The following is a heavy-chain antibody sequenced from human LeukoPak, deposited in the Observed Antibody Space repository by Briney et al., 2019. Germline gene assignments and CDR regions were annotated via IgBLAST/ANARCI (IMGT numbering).Heavy chain of an antibody. CDR3: ARGPLGDCSGTSCSFDS. J-gene: IGHJ4*02. CDR1: GFTFSSYS. V-gene: IGHV3-7*01. CDR2: IRQDGSEE. Sequence: GGSLRLSCAASGFTFSSYSMSWVRQAPGKGLEWVANIRQDGSEEFYVDSVKGRFTISRDNAKNSLSLQMNSLRAEDTAVYYCARGPLGDCSGTSCSFDSWGQATLVTVSS. D-gene: IGHD2-2*01.